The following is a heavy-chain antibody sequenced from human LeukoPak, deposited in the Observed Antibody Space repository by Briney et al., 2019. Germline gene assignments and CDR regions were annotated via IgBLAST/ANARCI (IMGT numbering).Heavy chain of an antibody. CDR1: GYTFTSSD. J-gene: IGHJ4*02. Sequence: VASVKVSCKASGYTFTSSDINWVRQATGQGLEWMGWMNPNSGNTGYAQKFQGRVTITRNTSISTAYMELSSLRSEDTAVYYCARIWFGESLLFDYWGQGTLVTVSS. V-gene: IGHV1-8*03. CDR3: ARIWFGESLLFDY. D-gene: IGHD3-10*01. CDR2: MNPNSGNT.